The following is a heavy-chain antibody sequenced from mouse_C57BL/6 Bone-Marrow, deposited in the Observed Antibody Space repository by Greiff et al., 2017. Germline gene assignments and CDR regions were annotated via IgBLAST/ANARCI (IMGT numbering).Heavy chain of an antibody. D-gene: IGHD2-3*01. Sequence: EVMLVESGGDLVKPGGSLKLSCAASGFTFSSYGMSWVRQTPDKRLEWVATISSGGSYTYYPDSVKGRFTISRDNAKNTLYLQMSRLKSEDTAMYYCARHAYDGYLYYFDYWGQGTTLTVSS. CDR3: ARHAYDGYLYYFDY. CDR1: GFTFSSYG. V-gene: IGHV5-6*01. J-gene: IGHJ2*01. CDR2: ISSGGSYT.